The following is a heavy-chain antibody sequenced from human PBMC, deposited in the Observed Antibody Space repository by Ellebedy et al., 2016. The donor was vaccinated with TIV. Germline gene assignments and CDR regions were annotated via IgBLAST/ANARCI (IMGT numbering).Heavy chain of an antibody. J-gene: IGHJ5*02. D-gene: IGHD5-18*01. CDR1: GYTFTNSP. CDR3: ARDNRIQIWLGWFDP. V-gene: IGHV1-3*01. CDR2: INAGNGDT. Sequence: ASVKVSCKASGYTFTNSPIHWVRQAPGQRLEWMGWINAGNGDTKYSQRFQGRVTITRDTSASTAYMELSSLRSEDTAVYYCARDNRIQIWLGWFDPWGQGTLVTVSS.